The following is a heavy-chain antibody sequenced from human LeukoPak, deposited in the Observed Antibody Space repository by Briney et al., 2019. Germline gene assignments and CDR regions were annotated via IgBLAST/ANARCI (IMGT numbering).Heavy chain of an antibody. CDR1: GFTFSSYG. CDR3: AKEWTSMTYFDY. CDR2: ISYDGSNK. Sequence: GRSLRLSCAASGFTFSSYGMHWVRQAPGKGLEWVAVISYDGSNKYYADSVKGRFTISRDNSKNTLYLQMNRLRAEDTAVYYCAKEWTSMTYFDYWGQGTLVTVSS. V-gene: IGHV3-30*18. J-gene: IGHJ4*02. D-gene: IGHD2/OR15-2a*01.